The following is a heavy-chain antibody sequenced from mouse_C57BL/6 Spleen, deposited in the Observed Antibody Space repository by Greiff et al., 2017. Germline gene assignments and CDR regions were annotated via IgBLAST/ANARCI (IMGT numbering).Heavy chain of an antibody. CDR3: ARITTDDY. Sequence: VQLQQPGAELVKPGASVKLSCKASGYTLPSYWMHWVKQRPGQGLEWIGMIHPNSGSTNYNEKFKSKATLTVDKSSSTAYMQLSSLTSEDSAVYYCARITTDDYWGQGTTLTVSS. D-gene: IGHD1-1*01. J-gene: IGHJ2*01. CDR1: GYTLPSYW. V-gene: IGHV1-64*01. CDR2: IHPNSGST.